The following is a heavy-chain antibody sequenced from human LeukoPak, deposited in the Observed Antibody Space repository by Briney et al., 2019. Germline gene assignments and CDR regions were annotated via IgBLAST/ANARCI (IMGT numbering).Heavy chain of an antibody. D-gene: IGHD5-12*01. J-gene: IGHJ3*02. CDR2: INSSGSNI. CDR1: GFTFSDYY. Sequence: PGGSLRLSCAASGFTFSDYYMSWLRQAPGKGLEWVSYINSSGSNIYYANSVKGRFTISRDNAKNTLYLQMNSLRAEDTAVYYCARGAEYSGYSSRAFDIWGQGTMVTVSS. CDR3: ARGAEYSGYSSRAFDI. V-gene: IGHV3-11*01.